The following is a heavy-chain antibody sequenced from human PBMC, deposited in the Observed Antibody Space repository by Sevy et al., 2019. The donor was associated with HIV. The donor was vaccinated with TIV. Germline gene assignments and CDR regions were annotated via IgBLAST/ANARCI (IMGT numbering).Heavy chain of an antibody. CDR1: GFTFSIYA. V-gene: IGHV3-7*01. D-gene: IGHD6-13*01. CDR3: VRAIAAAGSF. J-gene: IGHJ4*02. CDR2: INQDGSVK. Sequence: GGSLRLSCATSGFTFSIYAMSWVRQAPGKGLEWVANINQDGSVKYYVDSVKGRFTISRDNARNSLYLRMNSLRAEDTALYYCVRAIAAAGSFWGQGTLVTVSS.